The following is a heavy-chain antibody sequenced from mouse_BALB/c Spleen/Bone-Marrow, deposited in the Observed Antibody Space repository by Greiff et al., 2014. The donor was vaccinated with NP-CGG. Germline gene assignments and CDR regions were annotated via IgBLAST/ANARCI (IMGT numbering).Heavy chain of an antibody. Sequence: VQLQQPGAELVKPGASVKLSCTASGFNIKDTYMHWVKQRPEQGLEWIGRIDPANGNTKYDPKFQGKATITADTSSNTAYLQLSSLTSEDTAVYYCATDSSGYLDYWGQGTTLTVSS. J-gene: IGHJ2*01. CDR1: GFNIKDTY. CDR2: IDPANGNT. V-gene: IGHV14-3*02. D-gene: IGHD3-2*01. CDR3: ATDSSGYLDY.